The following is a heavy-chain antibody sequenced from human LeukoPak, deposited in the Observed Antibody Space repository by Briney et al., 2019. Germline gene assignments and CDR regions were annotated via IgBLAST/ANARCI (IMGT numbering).Heavy chain of an antibody. CDR1: GFTFSSYE. V-gene: IGHV3-48*03. CDR2: ISSSGSTI. J-gene: IGHJ4*02. Sequence: GGSLRLSCAASGFTFSSYEMNWVRQAPGKGLEWVSYISSSGSTIYYADSVKGRFTISRDNAKNSLYLQMNSLRAEDTAVYYCARDTLGEGEDANYAVYYFDYWGQGSVVTVSS. D-gene: IGHD4/OR15-4a*01. CDR3: ARDTLGEGEDANYAVYYFDY.